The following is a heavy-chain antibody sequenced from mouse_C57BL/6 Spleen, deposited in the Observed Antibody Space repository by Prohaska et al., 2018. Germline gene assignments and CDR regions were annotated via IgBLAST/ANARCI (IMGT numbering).Heavy chain of an antibody. CDR1: GYTFTSYW. V-gene: IGHV1-69*01. D-gene: IGHD2-4*01. Sequence: QVQLQQPGAELVMPGASVKLSCKASGYTFTSYWMHWVKQRPGQGIEWIGEIDPSDSSTNYNQKFKGKATLTVDKSSSTAYMQFSSLTAEDCAVYYSARGCDYGDAMDYWGRRTSDNVCS. CDR3: ARGCDYGDAMDY. CDR2: IDPSDSST. J-gene: IGHJ4*01.